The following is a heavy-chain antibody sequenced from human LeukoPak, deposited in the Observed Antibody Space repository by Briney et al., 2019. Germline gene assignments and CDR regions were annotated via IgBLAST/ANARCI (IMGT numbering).Heavy chain of an antibody. Sequence: PSETLSLTCTVSGGSISSYYWSWIRQPPGKGLVWIGYIYYSGSTNYNPSLKSRVTISVDTSKNQFSLKLSSVTAADTAVYYCARRVYSNLNDAFDIWGQGTMVTVSS. J-gene: IGHJ3*02. CDR3: ARRVYSNLNDAFDI. D-gene: IGHD4-11*01. V-gene: IGHV4-59*08. CDR1: GGSISSYY. CDR2: IYYSGST.